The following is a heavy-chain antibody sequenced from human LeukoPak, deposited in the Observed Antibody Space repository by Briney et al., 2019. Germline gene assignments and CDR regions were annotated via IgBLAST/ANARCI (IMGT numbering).Heavy chain of an antibody. J-gene: IGHJ4*02. V-gene: IGHV1-69*01. CDR1: GGTFSSYA. CDR2: IIPILGTA. D-gene: IGHD1-20*01. CDR3: ARGGITGTPHGY. Sequence: SVKVSCKASGGTFSSYAISWVRQAPGQGLKWMGGIIPILGTANYAQKFQGRVTITADESTSTAYRELSSLRSEDTAVYYCARGGITGTPHGYWGQGTLVTVSS.